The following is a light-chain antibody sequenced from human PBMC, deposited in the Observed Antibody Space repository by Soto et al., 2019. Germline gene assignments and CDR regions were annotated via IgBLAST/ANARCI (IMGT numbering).Light chain of an antibody. Sequence: EIVLTQSPGTLSLSAGERATLSCRASQSVSSNYFAWFQQRPGQAPRLLIYGVSTRATGTPDRFSASGSAIEFTLYINRLEPEDFAVYYCHQYGASPWTFGQGTKVEIK. CDR3: HQYGASPWT. CDR1: QSVSSNY. V-gene: IGKV3-20*01. CDR2: GVS. J-gene: IGKJ1*01.